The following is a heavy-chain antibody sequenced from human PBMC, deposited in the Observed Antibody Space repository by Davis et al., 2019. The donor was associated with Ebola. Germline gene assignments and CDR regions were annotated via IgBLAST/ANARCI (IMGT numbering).Heavy chain of an antibody. J-gene: IGHJ4*02. V-gene: IGHV4-39*01. CDR1: GGSISSDLHY. CDR3: ARQHYYDGSGYLGDFDF. CDR2: IYHSGFT. D-gene: IGHD3-22*01. Sequence: SETLSLTCRVSGGSISSDLHYWGWIRQPPGKGLEWIGSIYHSGFTYSNPSLKSRVTISVDTSNNDFSLKLSSVTAADTAVYFCARQHYYDGSGYLGDFDFWGLGTLVIVSS.